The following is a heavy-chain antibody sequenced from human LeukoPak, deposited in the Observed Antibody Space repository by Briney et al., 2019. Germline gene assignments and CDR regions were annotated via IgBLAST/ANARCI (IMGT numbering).Heavy chain of an antibody. CDR3: ARQSITMVRGVPYYYGMDV. Sequence: PGGSLRLSCAASGFTFSSYEMNWVRQAPGEGLEWVSYISSSGSTIYYADSVKGRFTISRDNAKNSLYLQMNSLRAEDTAVYYCARQSITMVRGVPYYYGMDVWGQGTTVTVSS. CDR1: GFTFSSYE. D-gene: IGHD3-10*01. V-gene: IGHV3-48*03. CDR2: ISSSGSTI. J-gene: IGHJ6*02.